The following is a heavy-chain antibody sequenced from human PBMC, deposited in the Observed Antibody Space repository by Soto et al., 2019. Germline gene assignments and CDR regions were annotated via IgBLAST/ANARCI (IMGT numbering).Heavy chain of an antibody. CDR2: ISAYNGNT. CDR3: ARERGEQWLVPYYYYYGMDV. J-gene: IGHJ6*02. V-gene: IGHV1-18*01. CDR1: GYTFTSYG. D-gene: IGHD6-19*01. Sequence: ASVKVSCKASGYTFTSYGISWVRQAPGQGLEWMGWISAYNGNTNYAQKLQGRVTMTTDTSTSTAYMELRSPRSDDTAVYYCARERGEQWLVPYYYYYGMDVWGQGTTVTVSS.